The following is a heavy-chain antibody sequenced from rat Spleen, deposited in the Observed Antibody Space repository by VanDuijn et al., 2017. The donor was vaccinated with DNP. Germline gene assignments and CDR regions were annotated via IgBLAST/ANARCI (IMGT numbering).Heavy chain of an antibody. D-gene: IGHD4-1*01. J-gene: IGHJ2*01. CDR2: ISYDGGKI. Sequence: EVQLVESGGGSVQPGRSLKLSCAASGFTFSDFYMAWLRQAPTKGLEWVAYISYDGGKIYYGDSVRGRFTISRDNAKSILYLQMNSLRSDDMATYYCARHVLPLRVWDYWGQGVMVTVSS. CDR3: ARHVLPLRVWDY. V-gene: IGHV5-22*01. CDR1: GFTFSDFY.